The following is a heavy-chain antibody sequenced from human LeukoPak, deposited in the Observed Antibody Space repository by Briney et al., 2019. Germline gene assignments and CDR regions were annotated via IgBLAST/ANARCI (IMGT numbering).Heavy chain of an antibody. CDR2: INHSGST. V-gene: IGHV4-34*01. CDR1: GGSFSGYY. CDR3: ARGGRVVAYGSGSYYGY. Sequence: SSETLSLTCAVYGGSFSGYYWSWIRRPPGKGLEWIGEINHSGSTNYNPSLKSRVTISVDTSKNQFSLKLSAVTAADTAVYYCARGGRVVAYGSGSYYGYWGQGTLVTVSS. J-gene: IGHJ4*02. D-gene: IGHD3-10*01.